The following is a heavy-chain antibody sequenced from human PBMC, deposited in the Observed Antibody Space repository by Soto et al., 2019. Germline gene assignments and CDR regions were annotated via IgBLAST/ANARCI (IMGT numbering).Heavy chain of an antibody. V-gene: IGHV3-33*01. J-gene: IGHJ4*02. CDR1: GFTFSSYG. CDR3: ARDGSSGHCLDY. D-gene: IGHD2-21*02. Sequence: PGGSLRLSCAASGFTFSSYGMHWVRQAPGKGLEWVAVIWYDGSNKYYADSVKGRFTISRDNSKNTLYLQMNSLRAEDTAVYYCARDGSSGHCLDYWGPGTLVTVSS. CDR2: IWYDGSNK.